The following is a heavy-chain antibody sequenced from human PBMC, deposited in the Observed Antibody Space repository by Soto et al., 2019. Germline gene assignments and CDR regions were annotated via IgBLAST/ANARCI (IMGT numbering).Heavy chain of an antibody. J-gene: IGHJ5*02. CDR3: AKAAVRGVITRWFDP. CDR2: ISGSGGST. CDR1: GFTFSSYA. D-gene: IGHD3-10*01. V-gene: IGHV3-23*01. Sequence: EVQLLESGGGWVQPGGSLRLSCAASGFTFSSYAMSWVRQAPGKGLEWVSAISGSGGSTYYADSVKGRFTISRDNSKNTLHLQMNSLRAEDTAVYYCAKAAVRGVITRWFDPWGQGTLVTVSS.